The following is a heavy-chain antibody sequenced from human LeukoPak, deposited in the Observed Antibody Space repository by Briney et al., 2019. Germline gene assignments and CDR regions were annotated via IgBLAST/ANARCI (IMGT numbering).Heavy chain of an antibody. V-gene: IGHV1-18*01. CDR3: AAVAGRNWFDP. CDR1: GYTFTSYG. Sequence: ASVTVSCTASGYTFTSYGISWVRQAPGQGLEWMGWISAYNGNTNYAQKLQGRVTMTTDTSTSTAYMELRSLRSDDTAVHYCAAVAGRNWFDPWGQGTLVTVSS. CDR2: ISAYNGNT. D-gene: IGHD6-19*01. J-gene: IGHJ5*02.